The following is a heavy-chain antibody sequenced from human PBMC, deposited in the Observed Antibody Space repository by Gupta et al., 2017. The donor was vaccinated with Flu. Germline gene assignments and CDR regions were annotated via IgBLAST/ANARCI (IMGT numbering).Heavy chain of an antibody. D-gene: IGHD3-10*01. V-gene: IGHV1-46*01. CDR2: INPSGGST. Sequence: QVQLVQSGAEVKKPGASVKVSCKASGYTFTSYYMHWVRQAPGQGLEWMGIINPSGGSTSYGKKVQGRGTMTRDTSTSTVYMELSSLRSEDTAVYYCARDQRITRVRGGGALHYWGQGTLVTVSS. CDR3: ARDQRITRVRGGGALHY. CDR1: GYTFTSYY. J-gene: IGHJ4*02.